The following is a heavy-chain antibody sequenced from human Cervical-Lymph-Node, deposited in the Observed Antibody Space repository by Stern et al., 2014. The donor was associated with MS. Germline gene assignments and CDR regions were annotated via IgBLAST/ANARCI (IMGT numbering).Heavy chain of an antibody. J-gene: IGHJ4*02. Sequence: QVTLRESGPTLVKPTQTLMLTCTFSGFSLTTRGVAVGWIRQPPGKALEWLALIYWNDDKRYSPSLKTRLTITKDTSRNQVALIMTNMDPADTATYYCAHRTSDKEFDYWGQGTLVTVSS. D-gene: IGHD3-10*01. V-gene: IGHV2-5*01. CDR3: AHRTSDKEFDY. CDR2: IYWNDDK. CDR1: GFSLTTRGVA.